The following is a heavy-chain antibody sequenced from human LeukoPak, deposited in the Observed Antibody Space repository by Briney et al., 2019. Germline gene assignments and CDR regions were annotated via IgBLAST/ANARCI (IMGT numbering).Heavy chain of an antibody. J-gene: IGHJ5*02. CDR3: ARAQELYNWFDP. CDR2: INHSGSN. CDR1: GGSLSGYY. Sequence: PSETLSLTCAVYGGSLSGYYWSWIRQPPGKGLEWIGDINHSGSNNCNPSLKSRVTMSVDTSKNQFSLKLTSVTAADTAVYYCARAQELYNWFDPWGRGTPVTVSA. D-gene: IGHD1-26*01. V-gene: IGHV4-34*01.